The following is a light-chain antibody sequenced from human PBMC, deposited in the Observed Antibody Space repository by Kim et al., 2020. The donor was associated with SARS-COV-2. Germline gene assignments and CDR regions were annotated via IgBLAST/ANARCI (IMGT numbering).Light chain of an antibody. CDR1: QSITKNY. V-gene: IGKV3-20*01. Sequence: SPGEGATLSCRASQSITKNYVAWYQQQPGQAPRLLIYGASTRATDIPDRFSGSGSGTDFILSISRLEPEDFAIYYCQHYGTSPMYIFGPGTKLEI. J-gene: IGKJ2*01. CDR2: GAS. CDR3: QHYGTSPMYI.